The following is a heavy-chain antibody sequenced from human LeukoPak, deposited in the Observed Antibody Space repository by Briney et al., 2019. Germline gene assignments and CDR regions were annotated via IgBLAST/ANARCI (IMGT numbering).Heavy chain of an antibody. Sequence: SVKVSCKASGGTFSSYTISWVRQAPGQGLEWMGRIIPILGIANYAQKFQGRVTITADKSTSTAYMELSGLRSEDTAVYYCASTFGYCSSTCCSAFDYWGQGTLVTVSS. CDR2: IIPILGIA. V-gene: IGHV1-69*02. J-gene: IGHJ4*02. CDR3: ASTFGYCSSTCCSAFDY. D-gene: IGHD2-2*01. CDR1: GGTFSSYT.